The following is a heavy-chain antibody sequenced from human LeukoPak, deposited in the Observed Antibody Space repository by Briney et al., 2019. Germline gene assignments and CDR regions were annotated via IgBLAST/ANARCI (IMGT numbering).Heavy chain of an antibody. CDR1: GFTFSSFV. CDR3: ARDYGDYGGTFDI. D-gene: IGHD4-17*01. V-gene: IGHV3-30-3*01. J-gene: IGHJ3*02. CDR2: ISYDGSNK. Sequence: QPGGSLRLSCAASGFTFSSFVIRWVRQAPHKALEWVAVISYDGSNKYYADSVKGRFTISRDNSKNTLYLQMNSLRPEDTAVYYCARDYGDYGGTFDIWGRGTMVTVSS.